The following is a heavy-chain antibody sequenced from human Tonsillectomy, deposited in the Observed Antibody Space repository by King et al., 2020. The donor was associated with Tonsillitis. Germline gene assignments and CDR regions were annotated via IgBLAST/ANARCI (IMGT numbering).Heavy chain of an antibody. CDR1: GFSLSTRGVS. CDR2: IFWDDDN. D-gene: IGHD3-10*01. V-gene: IGHV2-5*02. J-gene: IGHJ3*02. Sequence: TLKESGPTLVKPTQTLTLTCTFSGFSLSTRGVSVGWIRQPPGKALEWLALIFWDDDNRYSPSLKCRLTITKDTSKNQVVLTMTNMDPMDTATYYCAHRPFYLVRGVRDAFDIWGQGTMVTVSS. CDR3: AHRPFYLVRGVRDAFDI.